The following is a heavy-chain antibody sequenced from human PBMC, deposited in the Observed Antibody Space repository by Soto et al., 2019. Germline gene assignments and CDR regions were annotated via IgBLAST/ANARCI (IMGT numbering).Heavy chain of an antibody. V-gene: IGHV3-11*01. CDR2: ISSGSPI. Sequence: GSLRLSCAASGFTFSDYDMSWSGDSRGKGLEWFSYISSGSPIYYADSVKGRFTISRDNAKNSLYLQMNSLRVEDTAVYYCARARAGYGDYRSYFDYWGQGALVTVSS. J-gene: IGHJ4*02. D-gene: IGHD4-17*01. CDR3: ARARAGYGDYRSYFDY. CDR1: GFTFSDYD.